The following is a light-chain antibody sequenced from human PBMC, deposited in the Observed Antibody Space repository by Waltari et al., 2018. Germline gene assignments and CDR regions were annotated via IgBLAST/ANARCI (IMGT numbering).Light chain of an antibody. Sequence: QSALTQPASVSGSPGQSITISCTGISSDVDGHNYVYWYQQNPGEAPKLMIFDVNKLTSGVSNRVSGSTSGNTASLTISGLQTEDEADYYCCSYAGSSTFDVVFGGGTKLTVL. CDR1: SSDVDGHNY. CDR2: DVN. V-gene: IGLV2-23*02. J-gene: IGLJ3*02. CDR3: CSYAGSSTFDVV.